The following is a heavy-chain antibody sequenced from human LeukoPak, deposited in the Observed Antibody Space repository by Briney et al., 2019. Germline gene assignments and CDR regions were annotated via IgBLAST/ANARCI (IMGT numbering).Heavy chain of an antibody. V-gene: IGHV4-39*01. CDR3: ARYCSSTSCSIRRTFDI. Sequence: SETLPLTCTVSGGSISSSSYYWGWIRQPPGTGLEWIGSIYYSGSTYSNPSLKSRVTTSVDTSKNQFSLKLSSVTAADTAVYYCARYCSSTSCSIRRTFDIWGQGTMVTVSS. CDR1: GGSISSSSYY. D-gene: IGHD2-2*01. J-gene: IGHJ3*02. CDR2: IYYSGST.